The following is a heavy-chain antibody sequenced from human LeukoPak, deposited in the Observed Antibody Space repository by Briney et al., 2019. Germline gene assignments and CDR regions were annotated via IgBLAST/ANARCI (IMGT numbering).Heavy chain of an antibody. CDR2: INDRGST. CDR3: AREHSGSLSDTFDL. J-gene: IGHJ3*01. Sequence: SETLSLTCNVSGVSISSTTYYWGYIRQPPGKGLEWIGSINDRGSTYYNSSLKSRVIISVDTSTNQFSLKLTSVTAADTAVYYWAREHSGSLSDTFDLWGQGTRVTVSS. D-gene: IGHD1-26*01. CDR1: GVSISSTTYY. V-gene: IGHV4-39*07.